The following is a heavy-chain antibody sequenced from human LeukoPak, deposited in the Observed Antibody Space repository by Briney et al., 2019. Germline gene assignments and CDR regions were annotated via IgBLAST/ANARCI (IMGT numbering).Heavy chain of an antibody. CDR3: AKASVGHCSGAFCYHFDS. CDR1: GFTFSTYA. Sequence: GGPLGLSCAASGFTFSTYAMSWVRQPPGKGLEWVAAISGDNPGTYHANSVKGRFAISRDNSKNTLHLQMTGLRAEDTAIYYCAKASVGHCSGAFCYHFDSWGQGTLVTVSS. J-gene: IGHJ4*02. D-gene: IGHD2-15*01. CDR2: ISGDNPGT. V-gene: IGHV3-23*01.